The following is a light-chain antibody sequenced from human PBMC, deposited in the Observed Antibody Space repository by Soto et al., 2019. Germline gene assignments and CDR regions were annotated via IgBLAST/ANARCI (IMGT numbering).Light chain of an antibody. V-gene: IGKV1-27*01. Sequence: DIQMTQSPSSLSASVGDRVTITCRAGQDINIYLAWYQQKPGKVPKLLISAASTLQSGVPSRFSGSGSGTDFTLTISSLQPEDVATYYCQKYDGAPLTFGGGPRWRSN. J-gene: IGKJ4*01. CDR1: QDINIY. CDR2: AAS. CDR3: QKYDGAPLT.